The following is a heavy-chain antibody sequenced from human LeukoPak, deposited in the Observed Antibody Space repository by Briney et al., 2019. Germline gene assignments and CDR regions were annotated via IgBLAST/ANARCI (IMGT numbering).Heavy chain of an antibody. Sequence: ASVKVSCKASGYTFTSYYMHWVRQAPGQGLEWMGIINPSGGSTSYAQKFQGRVTMIRDTSTSTVYMELSSLRSEDTAVYYCARAVDYDFWSGYYKAWFDPWGQGTLVTVSS. D-gene: IGHD3-3*01. CDR2: INPSGGST. CDR1: GYTFTSYY. V-gene: IGHV1-46*01. J-gene: IGHJ5*02. CDR3: ARAVDYDFWSGYYKAWFDP.